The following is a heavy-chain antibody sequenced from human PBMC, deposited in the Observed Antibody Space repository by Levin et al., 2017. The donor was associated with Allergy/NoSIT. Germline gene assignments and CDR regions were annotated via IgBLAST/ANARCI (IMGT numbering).Heavy chain of an antibody. CDR1: GFTFTSYA. J-gene: IGHJ4*02. CDR3: VGQSRLGKVDY. D-gene: IGHD3-9*01. Sequence: GGSLRLSCSASGFTFTSYAMHWVRQAPGKGLEYLSGIGGDGVNTHYADAVKGRFTISRDNSKNTLFLQMSSLAAEDTAVYYCVGQSRLGKVDYWGQGTLVTVSS. V-gene: IGHV3-64D*06. CDR2: IGGDGVNT.